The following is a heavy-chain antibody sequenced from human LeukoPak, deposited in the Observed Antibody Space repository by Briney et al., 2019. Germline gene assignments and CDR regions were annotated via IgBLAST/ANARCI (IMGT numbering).Heavy chain of an antibody. CDR1: GFTFSSYP. V-gene: IGHV3-23*01. CDR3: AKSTYGDSPFYFDY. Sequence: QPGGSLRLSCSASGFTFSSYPMSYVRQAPGKGLEWGSAISGSGGSTYYADSVKGRFTISRDNSKNTLDVQMNRLRAEDTAVYYCAKSTYGDSPFYFDYWGQGTLVTVSS. D-gene: IGHD4-17*01. CDR2: ISGSGGST. J-gene: IGHJ4*02.